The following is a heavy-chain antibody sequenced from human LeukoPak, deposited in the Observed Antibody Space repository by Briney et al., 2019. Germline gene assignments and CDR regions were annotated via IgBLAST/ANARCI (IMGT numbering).Heavy chain of an antibody. J-gene: IGHJ4*02. V-gene: IGHV3-7*01. D-gene: IGHD2-21*02. CDR2: IKQDGSEK. CDR1: GFTFSSYA. Sequence: GGSLRLSCAASGFTFSSYAMSWVRQAPGKGLEWVANIKQDGSEKYYVDSVKGRFTISRDNAKNSLYLQMNSLRAEDTAVYYCARVDHCGGDCYPELFDYWGQGTLVTVSS. CDR3: ARVDHCGGDCYPELFDY.